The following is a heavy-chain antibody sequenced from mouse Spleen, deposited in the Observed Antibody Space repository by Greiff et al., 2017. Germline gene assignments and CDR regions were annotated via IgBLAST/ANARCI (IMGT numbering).Heavy chain of an antibody. CDR2: IYPSDSET. CDR1: GYTFTSYW. J-gene: IGHJ1*01. V-gene: IGHV1-61*01. D-gene: IGHD2-14*01. CDR3: ARDRYERYFDV. Sequence: QVQLQQSGAELVRPGSSVKLSCKASGYTFTSYWMDWVNQRPGQGLEWIGNIYPSDSETHYNQKFKDKATLTVDKSSSTAYMQLSSLTSEDSAVYYCARDRYERYFDVWGAGTTVTVSS.